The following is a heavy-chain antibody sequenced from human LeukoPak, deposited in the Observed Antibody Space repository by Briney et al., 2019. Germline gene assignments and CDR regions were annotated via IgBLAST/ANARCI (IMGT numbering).Heavy chain of an antibody. CDR3: ARDARSGSYSAAY. D-gene: IGHD1-26*01. J-gene: IGHJ4*02. CDR2: ISSSGSTI. CDR1: GFTFSDYY. V-gene: IGHV3-11*01. Sequence: GGSLRLSCAASGFTFSDYYMSWIRQAPGKGLEWVSYISSSGSTIYYADSVKGRFTISRDNAKNSLYLQMNSLRAEDTAVYYCARDARSGSYSAAYWGQGTLVTVSS.